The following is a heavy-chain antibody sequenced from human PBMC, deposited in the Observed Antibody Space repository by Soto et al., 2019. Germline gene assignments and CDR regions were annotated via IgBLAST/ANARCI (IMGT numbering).Heavy chain of an antibody. D-gene: IGHD3-9*01. CDR1: AGPRSSGSYY. CDR2: IYYRGNT. V-gene: IGHV4-61*01. CDR3: ARAASPYFDFLSAFHP. Sequence: PSETMSLTCPLAAGPRSSGSYYGRWIRQSPGQGLEWIGYIYYRGNTKYNPSLKSRGSISVDTSKNPFSLRLTSLSAEDTAAYYCARAASPYFDFLSAFHPWGQGTLVTVSS. J-gene: IGHJ5*02.